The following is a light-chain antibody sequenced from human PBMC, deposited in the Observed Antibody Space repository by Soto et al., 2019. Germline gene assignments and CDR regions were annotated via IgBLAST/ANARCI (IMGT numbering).Light chain of an antibody. J-gene: IGLJ1*01. CDR2: DVS. CDR1: SSDVGAYNS. CDR3: SSYTTGVTYV. Sequence: QSALTQPASVSGSPGQSITISCTGTSSDVGAYNSVSWYQQHPGKAPKLIIYDVSTRPSGISDRFAGSKSGNTASLTISGLHAEYESDYYCSSYTTGVTYVFGTGTKVTVL. V-gene: IGLV2-14*01.